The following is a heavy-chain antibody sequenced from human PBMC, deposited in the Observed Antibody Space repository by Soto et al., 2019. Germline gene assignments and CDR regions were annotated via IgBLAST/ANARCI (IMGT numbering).Heavy chain of an antibody. D-gene: IGHD3-3*01. CDR1: GLTFSISF. J-gene: IGHJ6*01. V-gene: IGHV3-33*01. CDR3: ARDPAHYAFWTGYYLSGMDV. CDR2: IWSDRSHR. Sequence: GGSLRLSCAAAGLTFSISFMHGVRQGPVKSVEWVAIIWSDRSHRYYAASVKGRFTTCREKSKHTLYLKMSSLRAEDKAVYHCARDPAHYAFWTGYYLSGMDVRGQGTTVTVSS.